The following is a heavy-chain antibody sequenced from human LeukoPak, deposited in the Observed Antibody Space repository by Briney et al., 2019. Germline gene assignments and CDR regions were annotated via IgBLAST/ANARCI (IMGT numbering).Heavy chain of an antibody. CDR1: GYTFSGYY. D-gene: IGHD3-3*01. CDR2: INPNSGDT. V-gene: IGHV1-2*06. CDR3: ARDYYDFWSGYYWFDP. Sequence: ASVKVSCMTSGYTFSGYYIHWVRQAPGQGLEWMGRINPNSGDTNYAQKFQGRVTMTRDTSISTAYMELSSLRFDDTAVYYCARDYYDFWSGYYWFDPWGQGTLVTVSS. J-gene: IGHJ5*02.